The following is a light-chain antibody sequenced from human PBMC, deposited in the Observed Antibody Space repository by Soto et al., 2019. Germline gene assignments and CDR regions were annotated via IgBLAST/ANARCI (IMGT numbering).Light chain of an antibody. CDR1: QNVGTF. V-gene: IGKV3-20*01. CDR3: QQYGSSLT. CDR2: GAS. J-gene: IGKJ1*01. Sequence: EVVLTQTPGTLSLSPGGRASLSCRASQNVGTFLAWYQQRPGQAPRLLIYGASSRASGIPDRFSGSGSGTDFTLTISRLEPEGFGVYYCQQYGSSLTFGQGTKVEV.